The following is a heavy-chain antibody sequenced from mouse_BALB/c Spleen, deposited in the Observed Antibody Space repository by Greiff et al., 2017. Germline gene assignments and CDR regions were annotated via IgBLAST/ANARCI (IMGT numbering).Heavy chain of an antibody. CDR3: ARLGPFDY. V-gene: IGHV3-2*02. Sequence: DVKLVESGPGLVKPSQSLSLTCTVTGYSITSDYAWNWIRQFPGNKLEWMGYISYSGSTSYNPSLKSRISITRDTSKNQFFLQLNSVTTEDTATCYCARLGPFDYWGQGTTLTVSS. D-gene: IGHD4-1*01. CDR1: GYSITSDYA. J-gene: IGHJ2*01. CDR2: ISYSGST.